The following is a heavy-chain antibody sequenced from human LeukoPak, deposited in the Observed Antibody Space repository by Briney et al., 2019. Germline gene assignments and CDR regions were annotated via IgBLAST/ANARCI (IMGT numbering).Heavy chain of an antibody. D-gene: IGHD6-13*01. J-gene: IGHJ4*02. CDR2: IYYSGST. V-gene: IGHV4-61*08. CDR1: GFSLSTSGMC. CDR3: ARVAAAAGSTSFDY. Sequence: SGPTLVNPTQTLTLTCTFSGFSLSTSGMCVSWIRQPPGKGLEWIGYIYYSGSTNYNPSLKSRVTISVDTSKNQFSLKLSSVTAADTAVYYCARVAAAAGSTSFDYWGQGTLVTVSS.